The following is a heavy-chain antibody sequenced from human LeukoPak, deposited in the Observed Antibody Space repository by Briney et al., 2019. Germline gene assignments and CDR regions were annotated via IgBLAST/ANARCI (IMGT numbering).Heavy chain of an antibody. J-gene: IGHJ3*02. CDR3: AGFGESSLALDI. V-gene: IGHV3-30*03. Sequence: PGGSLRLSCAAPGFTFSSYGMHWVRQAPGKGLEWVAVISYDGSNKYYADSVKGLFTISRDNSKNTLYLQMNSLRAEDRAVYYCAGFGESSLALDIWGQGTMVTVSS. CDR2: ISYDGSNK. CDR1: GFTFSSYG. D-gene: IGHD3-10*01.